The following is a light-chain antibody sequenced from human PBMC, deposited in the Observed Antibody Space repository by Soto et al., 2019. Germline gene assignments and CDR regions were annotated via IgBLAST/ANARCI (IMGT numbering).Light chain of an antibody. CDR2: GAS. J-gene: IGKJ4*01. CDR1: QSISRN. V-gene: IGKV3-15*01. Sequence: EIVMTQSPPTPSVSPVERATLSCMASQSISRNLAWFQQKPGQAPTLLIFGASTRAAGIPARFSGSGSGTEFTLTISSLQPEDFATYYCQQLNSYPLTFGGGTKVDI. CDR3: QQLNSYPLT.